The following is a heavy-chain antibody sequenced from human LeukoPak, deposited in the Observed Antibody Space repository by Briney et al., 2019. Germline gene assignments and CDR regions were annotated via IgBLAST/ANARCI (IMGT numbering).Heavy chain of an antibody. CDR1: GFTLSNYW. CDR2: INPDGSSA. D-gene: IGHD3-10*01. V-gene: IGHV3-74*01. CDR3: DAAGKPLDSCALDA. Sequence: GASLRLSCAASGFTLSNYWMHWVRHAPGKGLVWVSRINPDGSSAYYADSVKGRFTISRDNPQNTLYLQMNSLRVEDTAVYYRDAAGKPLDSCALDAWGTGATVTVSS. J-gene: IGHJ6*03.